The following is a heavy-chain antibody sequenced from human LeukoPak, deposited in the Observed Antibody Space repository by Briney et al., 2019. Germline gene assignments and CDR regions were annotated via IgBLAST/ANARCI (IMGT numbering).Heavy chain of an antibody. CDR2: IKQDGSEK. CDR3: ARDGTAALTLPFDY. CDR1: EFTFSSYW. D-gene: IGHD6-13*01. Sequence: GGSLRLSCAASEFTFSSYWMSWVRQAPGKGLEWVANIKQDGSEKYYVDSVKGRFTISRDNAKNSLYLQMNSLRAEDTAVYYCARDGTAALTLPFDYWGQGTLVTVSS. J-gene: IGHJ4*02. V-gene: IGHV3-7*01.